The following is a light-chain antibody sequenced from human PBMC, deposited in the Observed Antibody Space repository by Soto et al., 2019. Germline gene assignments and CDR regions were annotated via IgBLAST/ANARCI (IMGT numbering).Light chain of an antibody. CDR1: QGISNY. Sequence: DIQMTQSPSSLSASVGDRVTITCRASQGISNYLVWYQQKQGKVPKLLIYAASTLQSGVPSRFSGSGSGTDFTLTISSLQPEDVATFYCQHYNGAPWTFGQGTKVEIK. V-gene: IGKV1-27*01. CDR2: AAS. CDR3: QHYNGAPWT. J-gene: IGKJ1*01.